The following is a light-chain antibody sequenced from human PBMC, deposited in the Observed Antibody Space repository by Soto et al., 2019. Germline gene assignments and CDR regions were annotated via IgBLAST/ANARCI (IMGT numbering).Light chain of an antibody. V-gene: IGKV3-15*01. J-gene: IGKJ1*01. CDR3: QQYNNWWT. CDR1: QSVSSN. Sequence: MVMTPSTATLSVSPEERATLSCRAGQSVSSNLAWYQQKPGQAPRLLIYGASTRATGIPARFTGSGSGTEFTLTISSLQFDDSAVYYCQQYNNWWTFGQGTKVDIK. CDR2: GAS.